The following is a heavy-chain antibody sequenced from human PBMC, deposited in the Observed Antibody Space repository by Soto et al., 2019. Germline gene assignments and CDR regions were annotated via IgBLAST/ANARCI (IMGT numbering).Heavy chain of an antibody. CDR1: GFTFSSYA. D-gene: IGHD3-22*01. Sequence: QVQLVESGGGVVQPGRSLRLSCAASGFTFSSYAMHWVRQAPGKGLEWVAVISYDGSNKYYADSVKGRFTNSRDNSKNTLYLQMTSLRAEDTAVYYCEREPHYYDSSGDLDYWGQGTLVTVSS. V-gene: IGHV3-30-3*01. J-gene: IGHJ4*02. CDR3: EREPHYYDSSGDLDY. CDR2: ISYDGSNK.